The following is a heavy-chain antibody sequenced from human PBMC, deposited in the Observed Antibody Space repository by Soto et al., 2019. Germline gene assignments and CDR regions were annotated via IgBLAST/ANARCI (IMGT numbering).Heavy chain of an antibody. Sequence: QVQLVESGGGVVQPGRSLRLSCAASGFTFSSYGMHWVRQAPGKGLEWVAVISYDGSNKYYADSVKGRFTISRDNSKNTLYLQMNSLRAEDTAVYYCAQITHGDYSFVHPRTHEYFQHWGQGTLVTVSS. V-gene: IGHV3-30*18. CDR1: GFTFSSYG. CDR2: ISYDGSNK. D-gene: IGHD4-17*01. CDR3: AQITHGDYSFVHPRTHEYFQH. J-gene: IGHJ1*01.